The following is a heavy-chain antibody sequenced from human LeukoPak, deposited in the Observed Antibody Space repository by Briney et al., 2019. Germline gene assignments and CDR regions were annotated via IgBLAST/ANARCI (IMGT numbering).Heavy chain of an antibody. CDR1: GFTFEDYD. J-gene: IGHJ4*02. CDR3: TTGLRAADTN. Sequence: GGSLRLSCTASGFTFEDYDMYWFRQAPGTGLQWVAFIRGKAYGGTTEYAASVKGRFTISRDDSKNTLYLQMNSLKTEDTAVYYCTTGLRAADTNWGLGTLVTVSS. D-gene: IGHD6-13*01. V-gene: IGHV3-49*03. CDR2: IRGKAYGGTT.